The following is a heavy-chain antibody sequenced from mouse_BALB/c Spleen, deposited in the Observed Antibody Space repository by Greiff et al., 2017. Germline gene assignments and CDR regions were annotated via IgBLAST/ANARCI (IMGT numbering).Heavy chain of an antibody. CDR1: GYTFSSYW. D-gene: IGHD1-1*01. Sequence: QVQLQQSGAELMKPGASVKISCKATGYTFSSYWIEWVKQRPGHGLEWIGEILPGSGSTNYNEKFKGKATFTADTSSNTAYMQLSSLTSEDSAVYYCARRLRYYYGSRDYFDYWGQGTTLTVSS. CDR3: ARRLRYYYGSRDYFDY. CDR2: ILPGSGST. V-gene: IGHV1-9*01. J-gene: IGHJ2*01.